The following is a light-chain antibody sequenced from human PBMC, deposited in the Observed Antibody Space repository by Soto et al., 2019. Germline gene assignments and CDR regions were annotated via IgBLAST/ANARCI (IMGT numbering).Light chain of an antibody. CDR3: QQRKSYPIT. J-gene: IGKJ5*01. V-gene: IGKV1-9*01. Sequence: DLQLTQSPSFLSASVGDRVTITCRASQDINTSLAWYQQKPGKAPKLLIFAASTLQNGVPSRFSGSGSGTEFTVTITSLQPEDFATYYCQQRKSYPITFGQGTRLEIK. CDR1: QDINTS. CDR2: AAS.